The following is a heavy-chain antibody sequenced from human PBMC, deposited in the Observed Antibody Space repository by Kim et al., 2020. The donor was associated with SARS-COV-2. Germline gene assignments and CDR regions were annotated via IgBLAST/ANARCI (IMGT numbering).Heavy chain of an antibody. CDR2: ISGSGPT. V-gene: IGHV3-23*01. Sequence: GGSLRLSCAASGFTFSRYDMSWVRQAPGKGLEWVSVISGSGPTNYADAVKSRFAISRDNSKNTLYLQMSSLRAEDTAVDYCTTEKGDSSWGSWYFDYWGQGALVTVSS. J-gene: IGHJ4*02. CDR1: GFTFSRYD. D-gene: IGHD7-27*01. CDR3: TTEKGDSSWGSWYFDY.